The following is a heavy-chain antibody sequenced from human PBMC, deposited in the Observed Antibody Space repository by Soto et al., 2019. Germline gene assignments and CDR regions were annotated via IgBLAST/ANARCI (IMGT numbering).Heavy chain of an antibody. CDR2: VTPMFDSP. CDR3: ARGDLPWMGPREGYSQH. Sequence: QVQLVQSGAEVKKPGSSVKVSCKASGGTFSSYTINSVRQSPGQGLEWMGAVTPMFDSPNYAHKFQGRVTITTDESKSQAHIDLSSLTSQDTPVYYCARGDLPWMGPREGYSQHWGQGTPVTVSS. V-gene: IGHV1-69*01. CDR1: GGTFSSYT. D-gene: IGHD2-15*01. J-gene: IGHJ1*01.